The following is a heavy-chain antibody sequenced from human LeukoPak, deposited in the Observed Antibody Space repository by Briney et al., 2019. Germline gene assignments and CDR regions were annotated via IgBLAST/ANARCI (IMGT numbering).Heavy chain of an antibody. J-gene: IGHJ4*02. CDR1: GGSFSGYY. D-gene: IGHD2-2*03. Sequence: SETLSLTCAVYGGSFSGYYWSWIRQPPGKGLEWIGEINHSGSTNYNPSLKSRVTISVGTSKNQFSLKLSSVTAADTAVYYCARGRMGIVVVPAALSFDYWGQGTLVTVSS. V-gene: IGHV4-34*01. CDR2: INHSGST. CDR3: ARGRMGIVVVPAALSFDY.